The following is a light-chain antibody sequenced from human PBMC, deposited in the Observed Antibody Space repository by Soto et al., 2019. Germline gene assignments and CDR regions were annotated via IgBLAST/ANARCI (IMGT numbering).Light chain of an antibody. Sequence: EIVMTQSPATLSVYPGERSTLSCRASQSVSSNLAWYQQKPGQAPRLLIYDASNRATGIPARFSGSGSGTDFTLTISSLEPEDFAVYYCQKRSDWPLTFGGGTKVDIK. CDR1: QSVSSN. CDR3: QKRSDWPLT. V-gene: IGKV3-11*01. CDR2: DAS. J-gene: IGKJ4*01.